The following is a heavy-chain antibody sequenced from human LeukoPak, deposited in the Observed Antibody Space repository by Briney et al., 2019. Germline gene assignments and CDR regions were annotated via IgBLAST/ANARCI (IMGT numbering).Heavy chain of an antibody. Sequence: SETLFLTCSVSGGSISSSSLFWGWIRQPPGKGLEWIGSIYYTGSTYYNPSLKSRVTISADTSKNQFSLKLGSVTAADTAVYYCARLFRARYHYMDVWGKGTTVTVSS. CDR2: IYYTGST. J-gene: IGHJ6*03. CDR3: ARLFRARYHYMDV. V-gene: IGHV4-39*01. CDR1: GGSISSSSLF. D-gene: IGHD3-10*01.